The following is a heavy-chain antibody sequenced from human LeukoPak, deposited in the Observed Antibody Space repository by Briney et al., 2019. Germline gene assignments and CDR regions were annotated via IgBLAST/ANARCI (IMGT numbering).Heavy chain of an antibody. CDR3: AREAIGDDAFDI. CDR2: IYYSGST. CDR1: GVSVSSYY. D-gene: IGHD3-22*01. V-gene: IGHV4-59*02. Sequence: ESSETLSLTCTVSGVSVSSYYWSWIRQPPGKGLEWIGYIYYSGSTNYNPSLKSRVTISVDTPKNQFSLKLSSVTAADTAVYYCAREAIGDDAFDIWGQGTMVTVSS. J-gene: IGHJ3*02.